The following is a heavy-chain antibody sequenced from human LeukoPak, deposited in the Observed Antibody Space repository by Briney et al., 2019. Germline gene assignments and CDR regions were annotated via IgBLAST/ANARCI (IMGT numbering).Heavy chain of an antibody. Sequence: GESLKISCKGSGYSFTSYWIGWVHQMPGKGLEWMGIIYPGDSDTRYSPSFQGQVTISADKSISTAYLQWSSLKASDAAMYYCARRHSSGYTYYYYYGMDVWGQGTTVTVSS. CDR2: IYPGDSDT. V-gene: IGHV5-51*07. CDR3: ARRHSSGYTYYYYYGMDV. D-gene: IGHD3-22*01. J-gene: IGHJ6*02. CDR1: GYSFTSYW.